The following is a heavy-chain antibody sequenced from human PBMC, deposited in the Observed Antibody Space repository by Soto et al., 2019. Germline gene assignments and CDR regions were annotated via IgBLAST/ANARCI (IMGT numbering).Heavy chain of an antibody. J-gene: IGHJ4*02. CDR1: GLTFRGRS. Sequence: EVQLVESGGGPVQPGGSLRLSCVASGLTFRGRSMNWVRQAPGKGLEWISYVSTSSSTIYYADSVKGRFTISRDNAQSSLYLQMNSLRDEDTGVYFCARGELDRTIDYWGRGTLVTVSS. CDR3: ARGELDRTIDY. CDR2: VSTSSSTI. V-gene: IGHV3-48*02. D-gene: IGHD1-1*01.